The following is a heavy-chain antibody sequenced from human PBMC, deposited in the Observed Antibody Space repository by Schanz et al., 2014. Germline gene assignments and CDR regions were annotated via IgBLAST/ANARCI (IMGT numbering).Heavy chain of an antibody. D-gene: IGHD2-2*01. CDR1: GFTFSSYS. J-gene: IGHJ5*02. CDR2: ITYNGGTI. CDR3: ARAGYDADNWFDP. V-gene: IGHV3-48*01. Sequence: EVQLVESGGGLVQPGGSLRLSCTASGFTFSSYSMNWVRQAPGKGLEWISYITYNGGTIYYADSVKGRFTISRDNAKNSLFLQMNSLRAEDTAVYYCARAGYDADNWFDPWGQGTLVTVSS.